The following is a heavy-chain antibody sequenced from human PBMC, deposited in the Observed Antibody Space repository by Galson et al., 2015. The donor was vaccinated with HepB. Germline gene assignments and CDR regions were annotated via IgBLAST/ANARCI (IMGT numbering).Heavy chain of an antibody. CDR1: GFTFSAYS. D-gene: IGHD6-19*01. J-gene: IGHJ4*02. Sequence: SLRLSCAASGFTFSAYSMNWVRQAPGKGLEWVSSISRSGNYIHYADPVKGRFTISRDNAKNSLYLQMNSLRAEDTAVYSCARESVDTEGSSGLDYWGQGTRVTVSS. CDR3: ARESVDTEGSSGLDY. V-gene: IGHV3-21*01. CDR2: ISRSGNYI.